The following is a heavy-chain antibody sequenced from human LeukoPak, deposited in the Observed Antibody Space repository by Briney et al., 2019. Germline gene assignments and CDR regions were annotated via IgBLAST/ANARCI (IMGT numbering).Heavy chain of an antibody. CDR3: ARYGMATIQFFDY. D-gene: IGHD5-24*01. CDR2: ISYSGST. V-gene: IGHV4-59*01. J-gene: IGHJ4*02. Sequence: SETLSLTSTVSGRSISAYYWSWIRQPPGKGLEWIGYISYSGSTKYNPSLKSRVTISVDTSKNQFSLKLSSVTAADTAVYYCARYGMATIQFFDYWGQGTLFTVSS. CDR1: GRSISAYY.